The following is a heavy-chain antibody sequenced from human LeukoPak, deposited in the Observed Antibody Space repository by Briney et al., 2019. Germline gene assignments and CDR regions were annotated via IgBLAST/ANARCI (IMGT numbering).Heavy chain of an antibody. J-gene: IGHJ4*02. CDR1: GGSINSGDLY. V-gene: IGHV4-30-4*01. CDR2: IYYSGST. CDR3: ARVRMRLTAYYFDY. Sequence: SETLSLTCTVSGGSINSGDLYWSWVRQPPGKGLEWIGYIYYSGSTYYNPSLKSRVTISVDTSKTQFSLKLSSVTAADTAVYYCARVRMRLTAYYFDYWGQGTLVTVSS. D-gene: IGHD2-8*01.